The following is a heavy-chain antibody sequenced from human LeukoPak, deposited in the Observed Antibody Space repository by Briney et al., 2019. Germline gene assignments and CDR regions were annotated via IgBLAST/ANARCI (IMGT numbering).Heavy chain of an antibody. CDR3: ARDDNGGKSEY. J-gene: IGHJ4*02. CDR1: GGSISTDSYY. D-gene: IGHD4-23*01. Sequence: PSETLSLTCTVSGGSISTDSYYWGWIRQPPGKGLEWIGSVSYSGSTYYNPSLKSRVTVSVDTSKNQFSLNLSSVTAADTAVYYCARDDNGGKSEYWGQGTLVTVSS. V-gene: IGHV4-39*02. CDR2: VSYSGST.